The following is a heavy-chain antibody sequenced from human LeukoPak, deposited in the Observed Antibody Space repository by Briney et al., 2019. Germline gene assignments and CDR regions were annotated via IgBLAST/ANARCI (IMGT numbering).Heavy chain of an antibody. J-gene: IGHJ6*02. CDR1: GFTFSSYA. Sequence: PGGSLRLSCAASGFTFSSYAMSWVRQAPGKGLEWVSAIRGSGGSTYYADSVKGRFTISRDNSKNTLYLQMNSLRAEDTAVYYCANDIGTGYGMDVWGQGTTVTVSS. CDR2: IRGSGGST. D-gene: IGHD3/OR15-3a*01. CDR3: ANDIGTGYGMDV. V-gene: IGHV3-23*01.